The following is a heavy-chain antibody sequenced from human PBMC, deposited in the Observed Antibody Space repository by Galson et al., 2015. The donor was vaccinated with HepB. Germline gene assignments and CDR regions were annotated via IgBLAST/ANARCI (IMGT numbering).Heavy chain of an antibody. J-gene: IGHJ4*02. Sequence: SLRLSCAASGFIFTSYAMHWVRQAPGKGLEWVAVISYDGSKRSYADSVKGRFTISRDKPKNTVYLQMNSLRGEDTAVYYCAKGDPRFPEVAGTAFDYWGQGTLVTVSS. CDR1: GFIFTSYA. V-gene: IGHV3-30*14. CDR3: AKGDPRFPEVAGTAFDY. D-gene: IGHD6-19*01. CDR2: ISYDGSKR.